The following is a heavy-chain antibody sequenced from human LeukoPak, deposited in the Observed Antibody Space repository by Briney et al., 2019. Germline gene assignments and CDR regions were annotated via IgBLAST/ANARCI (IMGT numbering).Heavy chain of an antibody. CDR1: GYTFTGYY. CDR2: INPNSGGT. J-gene: IGHJ3*02. Sequence: ASVKVSCRASGYTFTGYYMHWVRRAPGQGLEWMGWINPNSGGTNYAQKFQGRVTMTKDTSISTAYMELSRLRSDDTAVYYCASSSKGGYSRDAFDIWGQGTMVTVSS. V-gene: IGHV1-2*02. D-gene: IGHD6-13*01. CDR3: ASSSKGGYSRDAFDI.